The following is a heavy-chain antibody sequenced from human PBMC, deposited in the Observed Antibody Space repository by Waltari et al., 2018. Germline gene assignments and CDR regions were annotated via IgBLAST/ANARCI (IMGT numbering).Heavy chain of an antibody. CDR3: ARDRGRGLYLDS. CDR1: GDSTSNNYW. D-gene: IGHD2-15*01. Sequence: QLQLQESGPGLVKPSGTLSLTCAVSGDSTSNNYWWSWVRQPPGKGLEWIGQIQGTGRTNYNPSFASRVDVSLDTSNNQFSLNLTSATVADTAVYYCARDRGRGLYLDSWGQGTVITVSP. CDR2: IQGTGRT. V-gene: IGHV4-4*02. J-gene: IGHJ4*02.